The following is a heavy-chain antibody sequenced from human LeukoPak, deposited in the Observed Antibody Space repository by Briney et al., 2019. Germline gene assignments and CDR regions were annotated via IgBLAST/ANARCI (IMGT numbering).Heavy chain of an antibody. V-gene: IGHV3-48*04. Sequence: GGSLRLSCAASGFTFSSYSMNWVRQAPGKGLEWVSYISSISSTIYYADSVKGRFTISRDNAKNSLYLQMNSLRAEDAAVYYCAREDGYCSSTSCSNFDYWGQGTLVTVSS. CDR2: ISSISSTI. CDR1: GFTFSSYS. J-gene: IGHJ4*02. CDR3: AREDGYCSSTSCSNFDY. D-gene: IGHD2-2*03.